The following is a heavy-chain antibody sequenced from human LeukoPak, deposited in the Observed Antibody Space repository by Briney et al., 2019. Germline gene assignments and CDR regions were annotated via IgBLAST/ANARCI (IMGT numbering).Heavy chain of an antibody. D-gene: IGHD1-26*01. CDR2: INSDGSST. V-gene: IGHV3-74*01. J-gene: IGHJ2*01. CDR3: AKGSGSYWYWYFDL. CDR1: GFTFSSYW. Sequence: TGGSLRLSCAASGFTFSSYWMHWVRQAPGKGLVWVSRINSDGSSTSYADSVKGRFTISRDNAKNTLYLQMNSLRAEDTAVYYCAKGSGSYWYWYFDLWGRGTLVTVSS.